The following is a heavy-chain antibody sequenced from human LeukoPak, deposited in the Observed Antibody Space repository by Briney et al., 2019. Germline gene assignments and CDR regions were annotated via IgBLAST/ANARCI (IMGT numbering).Heavy chain of an antibody. CDR3: AKGYSSGYYSDLDY. J-gene: IGHJ4*02. D-gene: IGHD3-22*01. CDR2: ISSSSSYI. CDR1: GFTFSSYS. V-gene: IGHV3-21*04. Sequence: GGSLRLSCAASGFTFSSYSMNWVRQAPGKGLEWVSSISSSSSYIYYADSVKGRFTISRDNAKNSLYLQMNSLRAEDTALYYCAKGYSSGYYSDLDYWGQGTLVTVSS.